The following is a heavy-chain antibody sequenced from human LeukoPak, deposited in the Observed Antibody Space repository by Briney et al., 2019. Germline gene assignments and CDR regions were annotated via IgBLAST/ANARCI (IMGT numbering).Heavy chain of an antibody. Sequence: GGSLRLSCAASGFTFSSYSMNWVRQAPGKGLEWVSSISSSSSYIYYADSVKGRFTISRDNAKNSLYLQMNSLRAEDTAVYYCARESRSYYYFDYWGQGTLVTVSS. CDR3: ARESRSYYYFDY. J-gene: IGHJ4*02. CDR2: ISSSSSYI. V-gene: IGHV3-21*01. CDR1: GFTFSSYS. D-gene: IGHD1-26*01.